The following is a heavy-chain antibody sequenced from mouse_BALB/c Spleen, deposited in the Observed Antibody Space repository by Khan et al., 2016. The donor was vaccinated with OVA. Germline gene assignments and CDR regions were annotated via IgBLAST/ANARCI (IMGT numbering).Heavy chain of an antibody. CDR2: IYTYTGEP. J-gene: IGHJ4*01. V-gene: IGHV9-3-1*01. Sequence: LVESGPELKKPGETVKISCKASGYTFTNYGMNWVKQAPGKGLKWMGWIYTYTGEPTYADDFTGRFAFSLESSASTAYLQINNLTNEDTATYFCARDSSRAMDYWGQGTSVTVAS. CDR1: GYTFTNYG. CDR3: ARDSSRAMDY. D-gene: IGHD1-1*01.